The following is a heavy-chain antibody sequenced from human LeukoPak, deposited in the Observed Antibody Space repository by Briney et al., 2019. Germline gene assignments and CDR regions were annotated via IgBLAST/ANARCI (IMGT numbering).Heavy chain of an antibody. CDR2: IYTSGST. J-gene: IGHJ5*02. V-gene: IGHV4-4*07. CDR3: ARVKRLLWFGELLPDNWFDP. D-gene: IGHD3-10*01. CDR1: GGSISSYY. Sequence: SETLSLTCTVSGGSISSYYWSWIRQPPGKGLEWIGRIYTSGSTNYNPSLKSRVTMSVDTSKNQFSLKLSSVTAADTAVYYCARVKRLLWFGELLPDNWFDPWGQGTLVTVSS.